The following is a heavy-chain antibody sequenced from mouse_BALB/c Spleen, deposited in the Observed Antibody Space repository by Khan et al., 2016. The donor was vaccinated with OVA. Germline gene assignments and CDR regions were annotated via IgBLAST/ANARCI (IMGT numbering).Heavy chain of an antibody. CDR2: ITYSGRT. Sequence: EVQLQESGPGLVKPSQSLSLTCTVTAYSIASDYAWNWIRQFPGNKLEWMGYITYSGRTSYNPSLTSRISITRDPSKNQFFLQLNSVTTEDTATYYCARSRDYGLAWFVYWGQGTLVTVSA. D-gene: IGHD1-2*01. CDR3: ARSRDYGLAWFVY. CDR1: AYSIASDYA. J-gene: IGHJ3*01. V-gene: IGHV3-2*02.